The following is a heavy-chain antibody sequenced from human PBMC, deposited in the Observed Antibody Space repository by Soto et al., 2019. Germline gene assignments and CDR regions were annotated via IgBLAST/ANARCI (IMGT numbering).Heavy chain of an antibody. CDR2: INGGNGGT. J-gene: IGHJ4*01. V-gene: IGHV3-23*01. CDR1: GFTFTKHA. CDR3: AIWNVMLVAIIRTLSDR. Sequence: GGSLRLSCAASGFTFTKHAMTWVRQAPGKGLEWISTINGGNGGTYYTDSVKGRLTISRDNFKSTLYLQMDSLRSEDTAIYYCAIWNVMLVAIIRTLSDRWGQGTLVTVSS. D-gene: IGHD2-21*01.